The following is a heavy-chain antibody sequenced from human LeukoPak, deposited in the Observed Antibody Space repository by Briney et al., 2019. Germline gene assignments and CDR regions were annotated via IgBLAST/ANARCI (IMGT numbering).Heavy chain of an antibody. J-gene: IGHJ4*02. CDR3: ARDSSSWRRFDY. CDR2: ISSRSDSI. Sequence: GGSLRLSCAASGFTFSAYDMNWVRQAPGKGLEWVSSISSRSDSIYFADSVRGRFTISRDNAKNSLYLQMNSLRAEDTAVYYCARDSSSWRRFDYWGQGTLVTVSS. CDR1: GFTFSAYD. D-gene: IGHD6-13*01. V-gene: IGHV3-21*01.